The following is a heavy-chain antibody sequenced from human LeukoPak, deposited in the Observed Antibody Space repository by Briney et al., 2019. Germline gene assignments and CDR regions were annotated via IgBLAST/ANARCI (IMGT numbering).Heavy chain of an antibody. D-gene: IGHD1-26*01. J-gene: IGHJ6*02. CDR3: ARDRRGSFYTFDL. CDR1: GASINGYF. CDR2: VSHTGAT. V-gene: IGHV4-59*01. Sequence: SETLSLTCSVSGASINGYFWSWGRQTPEKGLEWIGYVSHTGATTSNPTLKSRVSITIDTSKSQISLTMTSVTAADSALYYCARDRRGSFYTFDLWGPGTTVSVS.